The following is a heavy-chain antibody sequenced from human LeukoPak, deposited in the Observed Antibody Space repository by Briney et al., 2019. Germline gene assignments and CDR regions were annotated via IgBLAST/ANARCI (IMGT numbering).Heavy chain of an antibody. CDR2: MSSRGYPI. Sequence: GGSLKLSCLASGFTFSDYYMSWVRQAPGKGLEWISYMSSRGYPIYYADSVKGRFTLSRDNAKNTLYLQMNSLRAEDTAVYYCARRTPIAGQPLYYFDYWGQGTLVTVSS. J-gene: IGHJ4*02. CDR1: GFTFSDYY. D-gene: IGHD2-2*01. CDR3: ARRTPIAGQPLYYFDY. V-gene: IGHV3-11*01.